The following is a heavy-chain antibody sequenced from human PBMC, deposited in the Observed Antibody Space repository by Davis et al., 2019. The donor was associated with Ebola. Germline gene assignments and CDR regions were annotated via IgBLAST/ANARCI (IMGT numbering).Heavy chain of an antibody. V-gene: IGHV4-34*01. CDR1: GGSFSGYY. J-gene: IGHJ3*02. Sequence: PSETLSLTCAVYGGSFSGYYWSWIRQPPGKGLEWIGEINHSGSTNYNPSLKSRVTISVDTSKNQFSLKLSSVTAADTAVYYCARGRDYVWGSYRSPFDIWGQGTMVTVSS. D-gene: IGHD3-16*02. CDR3: ARGRDYVWGSYRSPFDI. CDR2: INHSGST.